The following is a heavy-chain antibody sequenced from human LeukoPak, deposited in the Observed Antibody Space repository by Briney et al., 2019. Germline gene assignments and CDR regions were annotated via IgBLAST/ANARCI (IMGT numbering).Heavy chain of an antibody. CDR2: INSYNGHT. CDR3: AKNSSGYYSDY. Sequence: GASVKVSCKASGYTFTNYWITWVRQAPGQGLEWMGWINSYNGHTNYAQKLQGRVTMTTDTSTSTAYMELRSLRSDDTAVYYCAKNSSGYYSDYWGQGTLVTVSS. CDR1: GYTFTNYW. D-gene: IGHD3-22*01. V-gene: IGHV1-18*01. J-gene: IGHJ4*02.